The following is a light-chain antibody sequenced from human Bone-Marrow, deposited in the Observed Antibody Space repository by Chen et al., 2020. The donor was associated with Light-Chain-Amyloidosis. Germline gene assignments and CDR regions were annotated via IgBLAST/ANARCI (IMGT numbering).Light chain of an antibody. V-gene: IGLV3-21*02. J-gene: IGLJ3*02. CDR1: NIGSTS. CDR2: DDR. Sequence: SYVLTQPSSVSVAPGQTDTIACGGNNIGSTSVHMYQQPPGQAPLLVVDDDRDRPSGIPERLSGSNSGNTATLTISRVEAGDEADYYCQVWDRSSDRPVFGGVTKLTVL. CDR3: QVWDRSSDRPV.